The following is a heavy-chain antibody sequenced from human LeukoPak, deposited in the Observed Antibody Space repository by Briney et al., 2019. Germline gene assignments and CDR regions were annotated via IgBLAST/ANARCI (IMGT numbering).Heavy chain of an antibody. Sequence: GGSLRLSCAASGFTFSSYEMNWVRQAPGQGLEWVSYISSGGSTIYYADSVKGRFTISRDNAKNSLYLQMNSLRAEDTAVYYCASHGDDYYFNGLDVWGQGTTVTVSS. V-gene: IGHV3-48*03. D-gene: IGHD3-3*01. CDR3: ASHGDDYYFNGLDV. J-gene: IGHJ6*02. CDR2: ISSGGSTI. CDR1: GFTFSSYE.